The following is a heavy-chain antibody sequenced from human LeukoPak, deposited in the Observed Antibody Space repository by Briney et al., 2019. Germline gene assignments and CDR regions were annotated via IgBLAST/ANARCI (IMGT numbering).Heavy chain of an antibody. V-gene: IGHV3-23*01. CDR2: ISGSGGST. CDR1: RFTFSSYA. CDR3: AKAVVKWVITYYYYYMDV. Sequence: PGGSLRLSCAASRFTFSSYAMSWVRQAPGKGLEWVSAISGSGGSTYYADSVKGRFTISRDNSKNTLYLQMNSLRAEDTAVYYCAKAVVKWVITYYYYYMDVWGKGTTVTVSS. D-gene: IGHD3-22*01. J-gene: IGHJ6*03.